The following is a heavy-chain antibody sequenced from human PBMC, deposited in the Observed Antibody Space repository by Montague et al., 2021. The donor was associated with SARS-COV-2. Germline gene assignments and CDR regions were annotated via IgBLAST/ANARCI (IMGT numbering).Heavy chain of an antibody. CDR2: IYYSGST. Sequence: SETLSLTCTVSGGSISSSSYYWGWIRQPPGKGLVWIGSIYYSGSTYYNPSLKSRVTISVDTSKNQFSLKLSSVTAADTAVYCCARVGRQQLVRLSGMDVWGQGTTVTVSS. J-gene: IGHJ6*02. D-gene: IGHD6-13*01. CDR3: ARVGRQQLVRLSGMDV. V-gene: IGHV4-39*07. CDR1: GGSISSSSYY.